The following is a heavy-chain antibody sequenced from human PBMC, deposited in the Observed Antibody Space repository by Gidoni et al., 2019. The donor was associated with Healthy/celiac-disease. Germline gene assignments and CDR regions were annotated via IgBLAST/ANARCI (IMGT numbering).Heavy chain of an antibody. J-gene: IGHJ3*02. Sequence: QVQLVQSGAEVKKPGASVKVSCKVSGYTLTELSMHWVRQAPGKGLEWMGGFDPEDGETIYAQKFQGRVTMTEDTSTDTAYMELSSLRSEDTAVYYCATVMYSSGWYGGAFDIWGQGTMVTVSS. V-gene: IGHV1-24*01. D-gene: IGHD6-19*01. CDR3: ATVMYSSGWYGGAFDI. CDR1: GYTLTELS. CDR2: FDPEDGET.